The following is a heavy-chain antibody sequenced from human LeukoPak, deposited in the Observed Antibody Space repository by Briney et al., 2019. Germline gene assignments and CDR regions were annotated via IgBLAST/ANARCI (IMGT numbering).Heavy chain of an antibody. CDR1: GFTFSSYA. CDR3: ARVPDYDILTGSNWFDP. V-gene: IGHV3-30-3*01. J-gene: IGHJ5*02. D-gene: IGHD3-9*01. Sequence: GGSLRLSCAASGFTFSSYAMHWVRQAPGKGLEWVAVISYDGSNKYYADSVKGRFTISRDNSKNTLYLQMNSLRAEDTAVYYCARVPDYDILTGSNWFDPWGQGTLVTVSS. CDR2: ISYDGSNK.